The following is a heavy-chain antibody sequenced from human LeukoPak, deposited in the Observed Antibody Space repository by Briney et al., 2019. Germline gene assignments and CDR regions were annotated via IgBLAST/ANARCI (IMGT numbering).Heavy chain of an antibody. CDR2: ISAYNGNT. Sequence: GASVKVSCKASGYTLTDYYIHWVRQAPGQGLEWMGWISAYNGNTNYAQKLQGRVTMTTDTSTSTAYMELRSLRSDDTAVYYCARGEYYDILTGYYPHGYWGQGTLVTVSS. D-gene: IGHD3-9*01. V-gene: IGHV1-18*01. J-gene: IGHJ4*02. CDR1: GYTLTDYY. CDR3: ARGEYYDILTGYYPHGY.